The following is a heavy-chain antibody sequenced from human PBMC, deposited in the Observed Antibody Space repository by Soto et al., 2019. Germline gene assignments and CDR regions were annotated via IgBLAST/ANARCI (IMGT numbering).Heavy chain of an antibody. V-gene: IGHV3-23*01. J-gene: IGHJ6*03. CDR3: ASKGDYYYYYYMDV. CDR2: ISGSGGST. Sequence: GGSLRLSCAASGFTFSSYAMSWVRQAPGKGLEWVSAISGSGGSTYYADSVKGRFTISRDNSKNTLYLQMNSLRAEDTAVYYCASKGDYYYYYYMDVWGKGTTVTVSS. CDR1: GFTFSSYA.